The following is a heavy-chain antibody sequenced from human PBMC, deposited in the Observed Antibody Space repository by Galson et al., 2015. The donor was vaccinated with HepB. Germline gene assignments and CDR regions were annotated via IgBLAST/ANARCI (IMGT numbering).Heavy chain of an antibody. CDR3: ARSYYDAENWFDP. J-gene: IGHJ5*02. CDR2: IIPIFGTA. D-gene: IGHD3-22*01. CDR1: GGTFSSYA. V-gene: IGHV1-69*13. Sequence: SVKVSCKASGGTFSSYAISWVRQAPGQGLEWMGGIIPIFGTANYAQKFQGRVTITADESTSTAYMELSSLRSEDTAVYYCARSYYDAENWFDPWGQGTLVTVSS.